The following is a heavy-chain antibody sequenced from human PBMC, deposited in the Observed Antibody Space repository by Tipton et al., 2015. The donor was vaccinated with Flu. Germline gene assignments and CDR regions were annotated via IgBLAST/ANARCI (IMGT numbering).Heavy chain of an antibody. J-gene: IGHJ4*02. CDR1: GFTISDRW. CDR3: ARGGSGGWRF. CDR2: INQDGSTK. D-gene: IGHD2-15*01. Sequence: SLRLSCVASGFTISDRWMSWVRQAPGKGLEWVANINQDGSTKYYVDSVKGRFAISRDNAKNSLCLQMSSLRADDTAVYYCARGGSGGWRFGGQGTQVTVSS. V-gene: IGHV3-7*01.